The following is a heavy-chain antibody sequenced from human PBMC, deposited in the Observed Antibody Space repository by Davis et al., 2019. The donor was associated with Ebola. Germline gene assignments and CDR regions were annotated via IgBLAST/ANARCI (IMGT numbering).Heavy chain of an antibody. D-gene: IGHD3-10*01. V-gene: IGHV3-30-3*01. Sequence: GGSLRLSCAASGFTFSNAWMSWVRQAPGKGLEWVAVISYDGSSKYYADSVKGRFTISRDNSKNTLYLQMNSLRAEDTAVYYCARDLLIWFGEVGFDPWGQGNLVTVSS. CDR3: ARDLLIWFGEVGFDP. CDR2: ISYDGSSK. J-gene: IGHJ5*02. CDR1: GFTFSNAW.